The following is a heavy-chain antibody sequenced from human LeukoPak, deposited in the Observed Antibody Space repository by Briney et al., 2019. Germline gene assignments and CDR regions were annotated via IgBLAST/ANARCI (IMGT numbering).Heavy chain of an antibody. J-gene: IGHJ4*02. CDR1: GFTVSSNY. V-gene: IGHV3-66*01. D-gene: IGHD3-10*01. CDR2: IYSGGST. Sequence: GGSLRLSCAASGFTVSSNYMSWVRQAPGKGLEWVSVIYSGGSTYYADSVKGRFTISRDNSKNTLYLQMNSLRAEDTAVYYCAVWFGELYSNDYWGQGTPVTVSS. CDR3: AVWFGELYSNDY.